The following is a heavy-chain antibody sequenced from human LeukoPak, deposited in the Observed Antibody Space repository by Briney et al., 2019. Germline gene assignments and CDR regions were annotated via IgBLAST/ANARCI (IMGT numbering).Heavy chain of an antibody. CDR1: GYSFTDYY. V-gene: IGHV1-2*02. J-gene: IGHJ6*02. CDR2: INPNSGGT. CDR3: ARESSSAYYGMDV. Sequence: GASVKVSCKASGYSFTDYYIHWVRQAPRLGLEWIGWINPNSGGTHHLEKFQGRVTMTRDTSISTAYMELSRVRSDDTAVYYCARESSSAYYGMDVWGQGTTVTVSS.